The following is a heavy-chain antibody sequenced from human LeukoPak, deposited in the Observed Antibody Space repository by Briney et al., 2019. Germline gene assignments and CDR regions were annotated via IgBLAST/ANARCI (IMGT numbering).Heavy chain of an antibody. Sequence: GESLKISCEGSGYSFTSYWIGWVRQMPGKGLEWMGIIYPGDSDTRYSPSFQGQVTISADKSISTAYLQWSSLKASDTAMYYCAGYYYDSSGYYQVGYWGQGTLVTVSS. CDR1: GYSFTSYW. V-gene: IGHV5-51*01. CDR3: AGYYYDSSGYYQVGY. J-gene: IGHJ4*02. CDR2: IYPGDSDT. D-gene: IGHD3-22*01.